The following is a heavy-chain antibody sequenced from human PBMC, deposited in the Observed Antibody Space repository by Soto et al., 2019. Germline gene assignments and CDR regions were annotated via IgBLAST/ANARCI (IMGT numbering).Heavy chain of an antibody. V-gene: IGHV4-34*01. D-gene: IGHD6-19*01. CDR1: GGSFSGYY. J-gene: IGHJ3*02. CDR2: INHSGST. CDR3: ARGLGSSGWYSPWDAFDI. Sequence: PSETLSLTCAVYGGSFSGYYWSWIRQPPGKGLEWIGEINHSGSTNYNPSLKSRVTISVDTSKNQFSLKLSSVTAADTAVYYCARGLGSSGWYSPWDAFDIWGQGTMVTVSS.